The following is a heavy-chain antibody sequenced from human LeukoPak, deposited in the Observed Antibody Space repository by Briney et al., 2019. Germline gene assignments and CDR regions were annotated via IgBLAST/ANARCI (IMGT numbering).Heavy chain of an antibody. D-gene: IGHD1-1*01. CDR2: FYSSGST. Sequence: PGGSLRLSCAVSGFTVSSNYVGWVRQAPGKGLEWVSVFYSSGSTYYADSVKGRFTISRDNSENTLFLQMNTLRAEDTAVYYCARLEKKSYYYMDVWGKGTTVTVSS. V-gene: IGHV3-53*01. J-gene: IGHJ6*03. CDR3: ARLEKKSYYYMDV. CDR1: GFTVSSNY.